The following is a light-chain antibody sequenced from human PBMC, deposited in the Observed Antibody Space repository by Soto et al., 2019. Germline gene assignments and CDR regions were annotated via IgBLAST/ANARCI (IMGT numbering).Light chain of an antibody. Sequence: QSALTQPASVSGSPGQSITISRTGTSSDVGGYNYVSWYQQFPGRAPTLVIYEGSNRPPGISNRFSGSKSGNTAPLTISGLETEDEADYYCSSYTTSSSWVFGGGTKLTVL. V-gene: IGLV2-14*01. CDR1: SSDVGGYNY. CDR3: SSYTTSSSWV. CDR2: EGS. J-gene: IGLJ3*02.